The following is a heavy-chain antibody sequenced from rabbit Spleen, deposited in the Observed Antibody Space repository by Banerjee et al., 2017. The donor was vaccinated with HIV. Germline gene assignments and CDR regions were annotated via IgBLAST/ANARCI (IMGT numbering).Heavy chain of an antibody. CDR2: IDSGNSGFT. Sequence: QEQLAESGGGLVQPEGSLTLTCKASGFDFSSSYYMCWVRQAPGKGLEWIACIDSGNSGFTYFASWAKGRFTISKTSSTTVTLQMTSLTAADTATYFCARDSGSSFSSYGMDLWGQGTLVTVS. J-gene: IGHJ3*01. V-gene: IGHV1S45*01. CDR3: ARDSGSSFSSYGMDL. CDR1: GFDFSSSYY. D-gene: IGHD8-1*01.